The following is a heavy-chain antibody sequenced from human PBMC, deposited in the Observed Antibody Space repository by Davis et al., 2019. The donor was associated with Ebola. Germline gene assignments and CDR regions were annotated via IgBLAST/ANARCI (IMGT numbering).Heavy chain of an antibody. J-gene: IGHJ4*02. CDR1: GFTFSSYD. Sequence: PGGSLRLSCAASGFTFSSYDMNWVRQAPGKGLEWVSYISSSSSTIYYADSVKGRFTISRDNAKNSLYLQMNSLRAEDTAVYYCARGIGNNANYWGQGTLVTVSS. D-gene: IGHD1/OR15-1a*01. CDR3: ARGIGNNANY. V-gene: IGHV3-48*04. CDR2: ISSSSSTI.